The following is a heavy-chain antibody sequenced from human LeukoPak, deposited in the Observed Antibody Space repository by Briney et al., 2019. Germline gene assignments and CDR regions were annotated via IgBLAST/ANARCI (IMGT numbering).Heavy chain of an antibody. Sequence: ASETLSLTCTVSGGSISGYYWSWIRQPPGKGLEWIGYIYYSGSTNYNPSLKSRLTISIDTSENQFSLKLSSVTAADTAVYYCAREYSSSSGRRAFDIWGQGTMVTVSS. CDR2: IYYSGST. CDR3: AREYSSSSGRRAFDI. D-gene: IGHD6-6*01. CDR1: GGSISGYY. V-gene: IGHV4-59*08. J-gene: IGHJ3*02.